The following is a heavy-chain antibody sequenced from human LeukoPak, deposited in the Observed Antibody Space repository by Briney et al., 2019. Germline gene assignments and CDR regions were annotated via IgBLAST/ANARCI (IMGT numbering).Heavy chain of an antibody. CDR2: IYYSGST. J-gene: IGHJ4*02. CDR1: GGSISSSSYY. D-gene: IGHD3-10*01. V-gene: IGHV4-39*01. Sequence: SETLSLTCTVPGGSISSSSYYWGWIRQPPGKGLEWIGSIYYSGSTYYNPSLKSRVTISVDTSKNQFSLKLSSVTAADTAVYYCARREVYYYGSGSYPFPDYWGQGTLVTVSS. CDR3: ARREVYYYGSGSYPFPDY.